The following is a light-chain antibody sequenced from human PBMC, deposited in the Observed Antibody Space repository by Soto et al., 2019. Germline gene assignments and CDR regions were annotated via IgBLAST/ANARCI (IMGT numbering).Light chain of an antibody. CDR2: LNSDGRH. J-gene: IGLJ2*01. CDR1: SGHSNYA. V-gene: IGLV4-69*01. CDR3: QTWGTDTHGV. Sequence: QAVVTQSPSASASLGASVKLTCILSSGHSNYAIAWHQQQPDKGPRYLMILNSDGRHNKGDGIPDRLSGSSSGAERYLTIYIRQSEDEADYYCQTWGTDTHGVFGGGTKLTVL.